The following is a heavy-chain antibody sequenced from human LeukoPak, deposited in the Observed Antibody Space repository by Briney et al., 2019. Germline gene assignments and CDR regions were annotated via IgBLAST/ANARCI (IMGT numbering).Heavy chain of an antibody. CDR3: TTWEVGAKRTFDY. Sequence: GGSLSLSCAASGFSFGNAWMNWVRQAPGKGLECVGRIKSKTDGGTTDYAGLVKGRFTLSRDDSKNTLYLQMNSLKIEDTAVYYCTTWEVGAKRTFDYWGQGTLVTVTS. CDR1: GFSFGNAW. V-gene: IGHV3-15*07. J-gene: IGHJ4*02. D-gene: IGHD1-26*01. CDR2: IKSKTDGGTT.